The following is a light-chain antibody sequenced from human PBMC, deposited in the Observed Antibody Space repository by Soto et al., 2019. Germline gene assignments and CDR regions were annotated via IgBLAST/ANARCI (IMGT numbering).Light chain of an antibody. V-gene: IGKV3-20*01. CDR1: QSISSSY. CDR2: GAY. J-gene: IGKJ1*01. Sequence: EIVLTQSPGTLSLSPGKRATLSCRASQSISSSYLAWYQQKPGQAPRLLISGAYSRATGVPDRFRGSGSGTDFTLTITRLEPEDFAVYYCQQYGSSSHWTFGQGTKVDNK. CDR3: QQYGSSSHWT.